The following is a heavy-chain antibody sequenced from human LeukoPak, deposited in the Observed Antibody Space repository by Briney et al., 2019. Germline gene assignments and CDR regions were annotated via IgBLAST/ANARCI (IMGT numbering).Heavy chain of an antibody. V-gene: IGHV3-49*04. D-gene: IGHD3-3*01. J-gene: IGHJ4*02. Sequence: GGSLRLSCTASGFTFGDYAMSWVRQAPGKGLEWVGFIRSKAYGGTTEYAASVKVRFTISRDDSKSIAYLQMNSLKTEDTAVYYCTRHRGTYYDFWSGYYIFDYWGQGPLVPVSS. CDR2: IRSKAYGGTT. CDR3: TRHRGTYYDFWSGYYIFDY. CDR1: GFTFGDYA.